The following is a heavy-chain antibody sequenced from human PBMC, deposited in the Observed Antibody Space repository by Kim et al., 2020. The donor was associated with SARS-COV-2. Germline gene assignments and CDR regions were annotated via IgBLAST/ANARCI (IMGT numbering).Heavy chain of an antibody. Sequence: SETLSLTCTVSGGSISSGDYYWSWIRQPPGKGLEWIGYIYYSGSTYYNPSLKSRVTISVDTSKNQFSLKLSSVTAADTAVYYCARDRGPFWSGYHDAFDIWGQGTMVTVSS. D-gene: IGHD3-3*01. CDR1: GGSISSGDYY. CDR2: IYYSGST. CDR3: ARDRGPFWSGYHDAFDI. J-gene: IGHJ3*02. V-gene: IGHV4-30-4*01.